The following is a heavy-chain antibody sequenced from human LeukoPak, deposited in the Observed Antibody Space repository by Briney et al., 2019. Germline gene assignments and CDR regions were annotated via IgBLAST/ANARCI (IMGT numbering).Heavy chain of an antibody. CDR2: ISGSGGST. D-gene: IGHD3-22*01. CDR3: SSSGYYYVGWFDP. CDR1: GFTFSSYS. J-gene: IGHJ5*02. V-gene: IGHV3-23*01. Sequence: GGSLRLSCAASGFTFSSYSMNWVRQAPGKGLEWVSAISGSGGSTYYADSVKGRFTISRDNSKNTLYLQMNSLRAEDTAVYYCSSSGYYYVGWFDPWGQGTLVTVSS.